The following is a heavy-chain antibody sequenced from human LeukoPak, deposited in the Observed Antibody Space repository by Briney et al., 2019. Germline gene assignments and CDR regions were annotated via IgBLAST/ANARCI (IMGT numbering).Heavy chain of an antibody. CDR3: AKDGGRVGGYGG. J-gene: IGHJ4*02. D-gene: IGHD5-12*01. Sequence: GGSLRLSCAASGFTFSSYGMHWVRQAPGKGLEWVAFIRYDGSNKYYADSVKGRFTISRDNSKNALYLQMNSLRAEDTAVYYCAKDGGRVGGYGGWGQGTLVTVSS. CDR1: GFTFSSYG. CDR2: IRYDGSNK. V-gene: IGHV3-30*02.